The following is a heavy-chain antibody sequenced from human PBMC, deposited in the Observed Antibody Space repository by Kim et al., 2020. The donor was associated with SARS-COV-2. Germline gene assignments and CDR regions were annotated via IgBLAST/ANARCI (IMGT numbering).Heavy chain of an antibody. D-gene: IGHD3-9*01. J-gene: IGHJ4*02. CDR3: ARDPIFDILTDYWGY. Sequence: ADSEKGRFTIARDNAKNSLYLQMNSLRAEDTAVYYCARDPIFDILTDYWGYWGQGTLVTVSS. V-gene: IGHV3-21*01.